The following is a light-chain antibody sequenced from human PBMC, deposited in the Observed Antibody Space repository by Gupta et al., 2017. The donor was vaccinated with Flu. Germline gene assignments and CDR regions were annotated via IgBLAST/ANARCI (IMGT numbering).Light chain of an antibody. CDR3: QHFNNYSPAYT. V-gene: IGKV1-5*03. CDR1: QSISTW. J-gene: IGKJ2*01. CDR2: TAS. Sequence: DIQMTQSPSTLSASVGDRVTITCRASQSISTWLAWYQQKPGKPPKVLIYTASSLEIGVPSRFSGTGSGTEFTLTISSLQPDDFATYYCQHFNNYSPAYTFGQGTKLEIK.